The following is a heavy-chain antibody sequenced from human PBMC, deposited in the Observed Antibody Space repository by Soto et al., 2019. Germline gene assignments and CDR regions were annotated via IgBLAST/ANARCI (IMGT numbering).Heavy chain of an antibody. J-gene: IGHJ6*02. D-gene: IGHD6-19*01. V-gene: IGHV4-4*07. CDR2: IYTSGST. CDR3: ARGGDSGGWYNEIYYYYYGMDV. CDR1: GGSISSYY. Sequence: PSETLSLTCTVSGGSISSYYWSWIRQPAGKGLEWIGRIYTSGSTNYNPSLKSRVTMSVDTSKNQFSLKLSSVTAADTAVYYRARGGDSGGWYNEIYYYYYGMDVWGHVPKVTVSS.